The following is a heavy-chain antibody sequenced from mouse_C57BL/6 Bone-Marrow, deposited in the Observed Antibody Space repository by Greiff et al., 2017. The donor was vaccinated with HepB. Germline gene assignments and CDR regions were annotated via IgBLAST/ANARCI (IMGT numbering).Heavy chain of an antibody. V-gene: IGHV5-17*01. CDR3: ARPYYGSSYPYCYFDV. D-gene: IGHD1-1*01. CDR1: GFTFSDYG. J-gene: IGHJ1*03. Sequence: VQLKESGGGLVKPGGSLKLSCAASGFTFSDYGMHWVRQAPEKGLEWVAYISSGSSTIYYADTVKGRFTISRDNAKNTLFLQMTSLMSEDTAMYYCARPYYGSSYPYCYFDVWGTGTTVTVSS. CDR2: ISSGSSTI.